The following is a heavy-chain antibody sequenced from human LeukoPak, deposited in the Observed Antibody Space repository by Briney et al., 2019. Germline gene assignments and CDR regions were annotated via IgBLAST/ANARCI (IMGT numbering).Heavy chain of an antibody. CDR1: GFTFSDYY. V-gene: IGHV3-11*01. CDR2: ISSSGSTT. Sequence: PGGSLRLSCAASGFTFSDYYMSWIRQAPGKGLEWVSYISSSGSTTYYADSVKGRFTISKDNSKNTLYLQLNSLRVEDTAVYFCAKADTPLPLRGPYFGYWGQGTLVTISS. CDR3: AKADTPLPLRGPYFGY. D-gene: IGHD3-16*01. J-gene: IGHJ4*02.